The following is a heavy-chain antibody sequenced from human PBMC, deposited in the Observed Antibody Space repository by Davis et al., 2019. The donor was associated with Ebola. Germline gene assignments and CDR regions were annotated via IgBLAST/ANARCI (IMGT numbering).Heavy chain of an antibody. CDR3: ARFSRGELENY. V-gene: IGHV3-48*03. CDR1: GFTFNKYE. J-gene: IGHJ4*02. D-gene: IGHD3-10*01. CDR2: ISDSGSTT. Sequence: GESLKISCAASGFTFNKYEMNWVRQAPGKGLEWISYISDSGSTTYYADSVKGRFTISRDNAKNSLYLQMNSLRAEDTAVYYCARFSRGELENYWGQGTLVTVSS.